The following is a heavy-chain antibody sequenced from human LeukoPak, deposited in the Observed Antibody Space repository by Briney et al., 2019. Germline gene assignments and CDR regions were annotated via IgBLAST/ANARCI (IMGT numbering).Heavy chain of an antibody. CDR2: FYYSGST. CDR1: GGSISSSSYY. D-gene: IGHD2-2*01. CDR3: ARQKSRTRGRFDY. V-gene: IGHV4-39*01. Sequence: SETLSLTCTVSGGSISSSSYYWGWIRQPPGKGLEWIGSFYYSGSTYYNPSLKSRVTISVDTSKNQFSLKLSSVTAADTAVYYCARQKSRTRGRFDYWGQGTLVTVSS. J-gene: IGHJ4*02.